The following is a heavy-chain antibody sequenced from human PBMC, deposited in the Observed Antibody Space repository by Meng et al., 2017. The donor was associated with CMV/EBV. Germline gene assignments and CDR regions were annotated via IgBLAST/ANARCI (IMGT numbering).Heavy chain of an antibody. J-gene: IGHJ4*02. CDR3: ARGGDGYKPAS. D-gene: IGHD5-24*01. CDR1: GGTFSSCA. CDR2: IIPIFGTA. V-gene: IGHV1-69*12. Sequence: QVQLVQSGAEVKKPGSSVKVSCKASGGTFSSCAILWVRQAPGQGLEGMGGIIPIFGTANYAQKFKGRVTITADESTSTAYMELSSLRSEDTAVYYCARGGDGYKPASWGQGTLVTVYS.